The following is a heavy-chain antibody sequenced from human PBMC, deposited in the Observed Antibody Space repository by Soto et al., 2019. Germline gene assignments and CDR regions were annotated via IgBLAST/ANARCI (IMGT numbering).Heavy chain of an antibody. CDR1: GFTFSSYG. V-gene: IGHV3-30*18. CDR2: ISYDGSNK. D-gene: IGHD3-9*01. J-gene: IGHJ3*02. Sequence: QVQLVESGGGVVQPGRSLRLSCAASGFTFSSYGMHWVRQAPGKGLEWVAVISYDGSNKYYADSVKGRFTISRDNSKNTLYLQMNSLRAEDTAVYYCAKRFVLRYFDWLPENDHDAFDIWGQGTMVTVSS. CDR3: AKRFVLRYFDWLPENDHDAFDI.